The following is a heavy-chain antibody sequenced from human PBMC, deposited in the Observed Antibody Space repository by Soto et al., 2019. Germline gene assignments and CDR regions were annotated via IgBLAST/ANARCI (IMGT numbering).Heavy chain of an antibody. Sequence: SETLSLTCSVSGVSISDCCWGWIRQPPGKGLEWIGYTYSTGSTNYNPSLKSRVTISVDTSKNQFSLRLTSVTAADTAVYYCARDGGRGTGSSSGIFYGMDVWGQGTTVTVSS. CDR1: GVSISDCC. CDR2: TYSTGST. D-gene: IGHD6-6*01. CDR3: ARDGGRGTGSSSGIFYGMDV. J-gene: IGHJ6*02. V-gene: IGHV4-59*13.